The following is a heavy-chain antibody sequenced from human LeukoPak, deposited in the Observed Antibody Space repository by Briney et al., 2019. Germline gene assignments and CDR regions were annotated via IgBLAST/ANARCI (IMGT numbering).Heavy chain of an antibody. CDR2: INTDGSST. J-gene: IGHJ4*02. V-gene: IGHV3-74*01. CDR1: GFTFSSYW. Sequence: GGSLRLSCAASGFTFSSYWMHWVRQAPGKGLVWVSRINTDGSSTSYADSVKGRFTISRDNAKNTLYLQMNSLRAEDTAVYYCARIDSSSEGFDYWGQGTLVTVSS. D-gene: IGHD6-6*01. CDR3: ARIDSSSEGFDY.